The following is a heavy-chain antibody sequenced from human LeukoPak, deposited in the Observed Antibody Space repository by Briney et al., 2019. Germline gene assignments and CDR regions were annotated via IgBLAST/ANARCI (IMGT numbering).Heavy chain of an antibody. J-gene: IGHJ5*01. Sequence: SETLSLTCAVYGGSFSGYYWSWIRQPPGKGLEWIGEINHSGSTNYNPSLKSRVTISVDTSKNQFSLKVSSVTAADTAVYYCAREGTAGTNLNWFDSRGQGTLVTVSS. CDR1: GGSFSGYY. CDR3: AREGTAGTNLNWFDS. V-gene: IGHV4-34*01. CDR2: INHSGST. D-gene: IGHD1-1*01.